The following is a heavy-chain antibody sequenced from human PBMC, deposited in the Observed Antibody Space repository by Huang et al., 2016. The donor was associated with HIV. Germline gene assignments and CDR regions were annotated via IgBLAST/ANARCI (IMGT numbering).Heavy chain of an antibody. CDR1: GGSMSSYY. CDR3: ASASIAARRWFDP. V-gene: IGHV4-59*01. D-gene: IGHD6-6*01. Sequence: KPLETLSLTCTVSGGSMSSYYWSWIRQPPGKGLEWIGYIYYSGSTNYNPSLKSRVTISVDTSKNQFSLRLSSVTAADTAVYYCASASIAARRWFDPWGQGSLVTVSS. CDR2: IYYSGST. J-gene: IGHJ5*02.